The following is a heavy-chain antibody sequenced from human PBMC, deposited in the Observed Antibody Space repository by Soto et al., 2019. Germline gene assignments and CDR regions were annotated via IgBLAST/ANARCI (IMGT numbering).Heavy chain of an antibody. V-gene: IGHV3-72*01. D-gene: IGHD1-1*01. CDR3: CRVYNGNLAKYFQY. Sequence: EVQLVESGGGLVQPGGSLRLCCTASGFTFSDHNMDWVRQTPGKGLEWIGRSRDKGKSYTAEYAASMRGRFTISRDETKNLLYLQMDSLKTEDTAVYYCCRVYNGNLAKYFQYWGQGTLVTVSS. CDR2: SRDKGKSYTA. J-gene: IGHJ1*01. CDR1: GFTFSDHN.